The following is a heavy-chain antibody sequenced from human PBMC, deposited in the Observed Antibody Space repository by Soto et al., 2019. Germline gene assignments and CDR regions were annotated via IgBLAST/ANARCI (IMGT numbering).Heavy chain of an antibody. CDR3: ARFSGDGSGNNFDY. Sequence: ASVKVSCKTSGYTFTSYAIHWVRQAPGQRLEWMGRINAGNGDTRYSQKFQGRVTITRDTSASTAYMELSSLRSEDTALYYCARFSGDGSGNNFDYWGQGVLVTVSS. V-gene: IGHV1-3*01. CDR1: GYTFTSYA. D-gene: IGHD3-10*01. CDR2: INAGNGDT. J-gene: IGHJ4*02.